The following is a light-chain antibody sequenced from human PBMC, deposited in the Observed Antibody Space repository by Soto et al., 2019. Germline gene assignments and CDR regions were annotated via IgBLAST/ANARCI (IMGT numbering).Light chain of an antibody. J-gene: IGKJ1*01. Sequence: EIVLTQSPGTLSLSPGERATLSCRASQSGSSTFFAWYQQKPGQAPRLLIYGASNRAAGIPDRFSGSGSGTDFSLTISRLEPEDFAVYFCQQYGESDSAWTCGQGTKVEI. CDR1: QSGSSTF. V-gene: IGKV3-20*01. CDR2: GAS. CDR3: QQYGESDSAWT.